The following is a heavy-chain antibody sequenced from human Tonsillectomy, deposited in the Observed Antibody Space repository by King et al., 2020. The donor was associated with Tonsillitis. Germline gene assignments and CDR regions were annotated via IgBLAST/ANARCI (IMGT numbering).Heavy chain of an antibody. CDR1: GFSLSSSGVG. D-gene: IGHD3-22*01. Sequence: TLKESGPTLVKPTQTLTLTCTFSGFSLSSSGVGVGWIRQPPGKALEWLAFIYWNDDKRYSPSLDSRVTITKDTSKNQVVLIMTNMDPVDTATYYCAHSYYDSGGYLDWFDSWGQGTLVTASS. V-gene: IGHV2-5*01. J-gene: IGHJ5*01. CDR2: IYWNDDK. CDR3: AHSYYDSGGYLDWFDS.